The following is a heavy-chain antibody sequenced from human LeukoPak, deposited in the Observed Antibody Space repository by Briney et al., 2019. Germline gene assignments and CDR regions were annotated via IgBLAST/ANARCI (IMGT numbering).Heavy chain of an antibody. D-gene: IGHD2-15*01. CDR2: INPNSGNT. Sequence: RASVKVSCKASGYTFTGYYMHWVRQAPGQGLEWMGWINPNSGNTNYAQKLQGRVTMTTDTSTSTAYMELRSLRSDDTAVYYCARFRGYCSGGSCYPRGGFNWFDPWGQGTLVTVSS. CDR1: GYTFTGYY. V-gene: IGHV1-18*04. J-gene: IGHJ5*02. CDR3: ARFRGYCSGGSCYPRGGFNWFDP.